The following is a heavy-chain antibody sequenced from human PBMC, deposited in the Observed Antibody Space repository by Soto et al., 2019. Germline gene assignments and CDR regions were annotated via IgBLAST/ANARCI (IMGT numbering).Heavy chain of an antibody. Sequence: QVQLVESGGGVVQPGTSLRVSCVGSGFTFRSYVMHWVRQAPGKGLEWDALTSYDGSDKYYDDSVRGRFTISRDNSRNTVDLQMDSLRLEDTALYYCARWGKTGGVDVWGQGTLVSVSS. D-gene: IGHD3-16*01. CDR3: ARWGKTGGVDV. CDR2: TSYDGSDK. J-gene: IGHJ1*01. V-gene: IGHV3-30*19. CDR1: GFTFRSYV.